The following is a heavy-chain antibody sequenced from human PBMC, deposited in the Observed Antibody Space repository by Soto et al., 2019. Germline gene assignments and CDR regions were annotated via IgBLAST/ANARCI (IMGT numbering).Heavy chain of an antibody. CDR1: GFTFSSYW. CDR2: LNQDGSEK. Sequence: GSLKLSCAGSGFTFSSYWMIWVLQAPGNGLEGVARLNQDGSEKYYVDSVKCRFTISRDNAKNSLYLQMNSLRAEDTAVYYCARDYPGGSYYDYWGQGTLVTV. CDR3: ARDYPGGSYYDY. V-gene: IGHV3-7*03. D-gene: IGHD1-26*01. J-gene: IGHJ4*02.